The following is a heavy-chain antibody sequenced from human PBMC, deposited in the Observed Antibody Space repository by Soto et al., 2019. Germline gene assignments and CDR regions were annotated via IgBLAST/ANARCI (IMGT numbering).Heavy chain of an antibody. V-gene: IGHV3-49*04. CDR1: GFNFAAYT. CDR3: SRSLAIDFDS. Sequence: GGSLRLSCSASGFNFAAYTMSWVRLTPGKGLEWVGFIRRIAYGGTTDYAASVKGRFTISRDDSRKIAYLQMSRLKIEGTAVYYCSRSLAIDFDSWGQGTLVTVSS. CDR2: IRRIAYGGTT. J-gene: IGHJ4*02.